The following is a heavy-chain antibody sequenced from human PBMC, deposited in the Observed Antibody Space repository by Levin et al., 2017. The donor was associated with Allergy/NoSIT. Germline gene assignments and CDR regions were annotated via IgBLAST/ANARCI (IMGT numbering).Heavy chain of an antibody. D-gene: IGHD2-2*01. CDR3: ARGRGKRACVSSTSCSHGRWFDP. V-gene: IGHV4-34*01. CDR1: GGSFSGSY. CDR2: INHSGST. J-gene: IGHJ5*02. Sequence: SQTLSLTCAVYGGSFSGSYWSWIRQPPGKGLEWIGEINHSGSTNYNPSLTSRVTISVDTSKNQFSLKLSSVTAADTAVYYCARGRGKRACVSSTSCSHGRWFDPWGQGTLVTVSS.